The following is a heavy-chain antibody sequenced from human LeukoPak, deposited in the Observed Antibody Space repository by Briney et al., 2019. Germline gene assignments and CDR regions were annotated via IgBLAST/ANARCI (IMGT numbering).Heavy chain of an antibody. J-gene: IGHJ4*02. V-gene: IGHV4-4*08. CDR3: ARGFFDSYGSSNPFDS. CDR1: GAPISSYY. CDR2: IHTSGNT. D-gene: IGHD3-16*01. Sequence: SETLSLTCTVSGAPISSYYRSWIRQLPDKGLEWIGYIHTSGNTNSNPSLKSRVTLSIDTSKNQFSLRLTSVAAADTALYYCARGFFDSYGSSNPFDSWGPGILVTVSS.